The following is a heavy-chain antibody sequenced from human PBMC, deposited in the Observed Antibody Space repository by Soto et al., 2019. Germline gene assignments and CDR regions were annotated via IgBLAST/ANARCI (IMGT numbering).Heavy chain of an antibody. D-gene: IGHD6-19*01. CDR2: ISAYNGTT. CDR1: GYTFTSYG. CDR3: ARATGYSSGWYYFDY. J-gene: IGHJ4*02. Sequence: QVQLVQSGAEVKKPGASVKVACKASGYTFTSYGISCVRQAPGQGLEWMGWISAYNGTTNYAQKLQGRVTMTTDTSTSSADMELRRLRSDDTAVYYCARATGYSSGWYYFDYWGQGSLVTVSS. V-gene: IGHV1-18*01.